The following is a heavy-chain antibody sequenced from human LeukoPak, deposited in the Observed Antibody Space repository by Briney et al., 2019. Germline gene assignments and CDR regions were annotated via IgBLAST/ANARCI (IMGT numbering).Heavy chain of an antibody. D-gene: IGHD3-9*01. CDR1: GYTFTNHA. CDR3: ETAYYDILTGYWFDY. Sequence: ASVKVSCKASGYTFTNHAMNWVRQAPGQGLEWMGWINTNTGNPTYAQGSTGRFVFSLDTSVSTAYLQISSLKAEDTAVYYCETAYYDILTGYWFDYWGQGTLVTVSS. V-gene: IGHV7-4-1*02. CDR2: INTNTGNP. J-gene: IGHJ4*02.